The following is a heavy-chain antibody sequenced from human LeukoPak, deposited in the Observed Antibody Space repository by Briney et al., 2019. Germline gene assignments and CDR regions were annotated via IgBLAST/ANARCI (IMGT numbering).Heavy chain of an antibody. J-gene: IGHJ5*02. D-gene: IGHD2-21*01. CDR1: GGSISSSSYY. V-gene: IGHV4-61*02. Sequence: SETLSLTCTVSGGSISSSSYYWSWIRQPAGKGLEWIGRIYTSGSTNYNPSLKSRVTMSVDTSKNQFSLTLSSVTAADTAVYYCARAPYSKVPNWFDPWGQGTLVTVSS. CDR3: ARAPYSKVPNWFDP. CDR2: IYTSGST.